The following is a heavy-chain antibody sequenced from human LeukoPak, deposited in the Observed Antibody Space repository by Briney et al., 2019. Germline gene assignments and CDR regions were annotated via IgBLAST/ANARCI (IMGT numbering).Heavy chain of an antibody. J-gene: IGHJ4*02. D-gene: IGHD3-16*02. CDR2: ISYDGSNK. V-gene: IGHV3-30-3*01. CDR1: GFTVDSNY. Sequence: TGGSLRLSCAASGFTVDSNYLSWVRQAPGKGLEWVAVISYDGSNKYYADSVKGRFTISRDNSKNTLYLQMNSLRAEDTAVYYCARESIGFDYWGQGTLVTVSS. CDR3: ARESIGFDY.